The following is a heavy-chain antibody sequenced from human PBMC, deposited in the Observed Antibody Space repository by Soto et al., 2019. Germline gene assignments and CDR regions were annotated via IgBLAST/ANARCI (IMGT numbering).Heavy chain of an antibody. CDR2: IYYSGST. CDR1: GGSISSYY. J-gene: IGHJ2*01. CDR3: ARRVGRVGATSWYFDL. Sequence: SETLSLTCTVSGGSISSYYWSWIRQPPGKGLEWIGYIYYSGSTNYNPSLKSRVTISVDTSKNQFSQKLSSVTAADTAVYYCARRVGRVGATSWYFDLWGRGTLVTVSS. V-gene: IGHV4-59*08. D-gene: IGHD1-26*01.